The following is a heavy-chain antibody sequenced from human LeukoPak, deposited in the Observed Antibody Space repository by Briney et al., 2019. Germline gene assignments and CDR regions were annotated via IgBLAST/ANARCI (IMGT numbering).Heavy chain of an antibody. V-gene: IGHV3-23*02. CDR1: EISFSTYA. CDR2: ISARAGSA. Sequence: GGSLRLSCEASEISFSTYAMSWVRQAPGRGLEWVAGISARAGSAYYRDSLKGRLTISRDNSKNTLYLQMNDLRPEDTARYYCAKEGSGWFDGRYFDNWGQGTLLTVSP. D-gene: IGHD6-19*01. J-gene: IGHJ4*02. CDR3: AKEGSGWFDGRYFDN.